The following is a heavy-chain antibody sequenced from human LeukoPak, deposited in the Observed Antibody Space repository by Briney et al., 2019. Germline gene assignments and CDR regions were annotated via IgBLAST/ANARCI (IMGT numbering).Heavy chain of an antibody. J-gene: IGHJ4*02. Sequence: GGSQRLSCTASGFTFGDYAMSWVRQAPGKGLEWVGFIRSKTHGGTTDFAAPVEGRFSISRDDSKRIAYLQMNSLETEDTAVYYCTRDGIPETNWSGYYIDYWGQGTLVTVSS. V-gene: IGHV3-49*04. CDR3: TRDGIPETNWSGYYIDY. D-gene: IGHD3-3*01. CDR1: GFTFGDYA. CDR2: IRSKTHGGTT.